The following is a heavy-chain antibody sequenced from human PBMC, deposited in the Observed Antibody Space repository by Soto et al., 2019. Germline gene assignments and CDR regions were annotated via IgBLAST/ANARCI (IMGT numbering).Heavy chain of an antibody. V-gene: IGHV4-34*01. CDR3: ARTMVLGVIIWVHMSAFDI. J-gene: IGHJ3*02. CDR1: GGSFSGYY. D-gene: IGHD3-10*01. CDR2: INHSGST. Sequence: QVQLQQWGAGLLKPSETLSLTCAVYGGSFSGYYWSWIRQPPGKGLEWIGEINHSGSTNYNPSLMSRVTLSVDTSKNHFSLMLSSVTAADTAVYYCARTMVLGVIIWVHMSAFDIWGQGTMVTVSS.